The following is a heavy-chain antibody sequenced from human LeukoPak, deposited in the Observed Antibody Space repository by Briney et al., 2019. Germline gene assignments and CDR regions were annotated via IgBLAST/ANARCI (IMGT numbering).Heavy chain of an antibody. D-gene: IGHD6-13*01. J-gene: IGHJ3*02. Sequence: GESLKISCEGSGYSFTTSWIAWVRQMPGKGLECMGITYLGDSDTRYSPSFQGQVTISADKSIGTAYLQWSSLKASDTAMYYCARQRRNGGIAASNDAFDIWGQGTMVTVSS. V-gene: IGHV5-51*01. CDR3: ARQRRNGGIAASNDAFDI. CDR1: GYSFTTSW. CDR2: TYLGDSDT.